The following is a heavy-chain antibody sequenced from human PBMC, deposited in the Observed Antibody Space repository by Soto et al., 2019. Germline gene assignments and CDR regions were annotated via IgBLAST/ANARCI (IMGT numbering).Heavy chain of an antibody. CDR2: IIPIFGTA. J-gene: IGHJ4*02. V-gene: IGHV1-69*12. CDR1: GGTFSSYA. CDR3: ARERAHMTTVPYFDY. D-gene: IGHD4-17*01. Sequence: QVQLVQSGAEVKKPGSSVKVSCKASGGTFSSYAISWVRQAPGQGLEWMGGIIPIFGTANYAQKFQGRVTITADESTSIAYMELSSLRSEDTAVYYCARERAHMTTVPYFDYWGQGTLVTVSS.